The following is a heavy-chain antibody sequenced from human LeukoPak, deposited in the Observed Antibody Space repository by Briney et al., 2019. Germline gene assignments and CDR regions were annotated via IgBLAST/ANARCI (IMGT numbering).Heavy chain of an antibody. J-gene: IGHJ4*02. CDR3: ARSEPPNHGYDLDY. Sequence: SGPSLLHPTQPLALTSTFSGFSLSTSALCMSWNRLPPAKTLEWLARSDWDDDKYYSTSLKTRLTIYRDTSKNQVVLTMTNMDPGDTAAYYCARSEPPNHGYDLDYWGQGTLVSVSS. V-gene: IGHV2-70*11. CDR2: SDWDDDK. CDR1: GFSLSTSALC. D-gene: IGHD5-18*01.